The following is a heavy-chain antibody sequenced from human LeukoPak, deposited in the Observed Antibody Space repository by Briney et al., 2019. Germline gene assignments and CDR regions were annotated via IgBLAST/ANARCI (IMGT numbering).Heavy chain of an antibody. CDR1: GYTFTYYF. CDR3: AMPSGDSGAFDI. J-gene: IGHJ3*02. CDR2: INPSGGST. V-gene: IGHV1-46*01. Sequence: GASVKVSFKASGYTFTYYFMHWVRQAPGQGLEWMGIINPSGGSTSYAQKFQGRVAMTRDTSTSTVYMELSSLRFEDTAVYYCAMPSGDSGAFDIWGQGTMVTVSS. D-gene: IGHD2-21*02.